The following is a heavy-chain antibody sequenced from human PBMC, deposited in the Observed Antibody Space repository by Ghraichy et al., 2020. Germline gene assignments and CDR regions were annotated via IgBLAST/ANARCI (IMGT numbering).Heavy chain of an antibody. V-gene: IGHV4-59*08. CDR1: GGSISSYY. CDR3: ARSGESYGSGSSLFDY. CDR2: IYYSGST. Sequence: SETLSLTCTVSGGSISSYYWSWIRQPPGKGLEWIGYIYYSGSTNYNPSLKSRVTISVDTSKNQFSLKLSSVTAADTAVYYCARSGESYGSGSSLFDYWGQGTLVTVSS. D-gene: IGHD3-10*01. J-gene: IGHJ4*02.